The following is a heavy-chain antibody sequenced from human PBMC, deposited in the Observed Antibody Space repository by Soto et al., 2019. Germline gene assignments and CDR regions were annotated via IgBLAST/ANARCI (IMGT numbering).Heavy chain of an antibody. CDR1: GGSISSYY. V-gene: IGHV4-59*01. J-gene: IGHJ6*02. D-gene: IGHD1-26*01. Sequence: PSETLSLTCTVSGGSISSYYWSWIRQPPGKGLEWIGYIYYSGSTNYNPSLKSRVTISVDTSKNQFSLKLSSVTAADTAVYYCARGPGISGSYYYHYYGMDVWGQGTTVTVSS. CDR2: IYYSGST. CDR3: ARGPGISGSYYYHYYGMDV.